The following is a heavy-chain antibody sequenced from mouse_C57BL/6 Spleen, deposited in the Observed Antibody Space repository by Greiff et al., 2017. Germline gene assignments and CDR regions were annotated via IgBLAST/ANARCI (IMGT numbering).Heavy chain of an antibody. D-gene: IGHD1-1*01. J-gene: IGHJ2*01. CDR2: IDPENGDT. CDR1: GFNIKDDY. Sequence: EVQGVESGAELVRPGASVKLSCTASGFNIKDDYMHWVKQRPEQGLEWIGWIDPENGDTEYASKFQGKATITADTSSNTAYLQLSSLTSEDTAVYYCTTGRTTVVARGYFDYWGQGATLTVSS. CDR3: TTGRTTVVARGYFDY. V-gene: IGHV14-4*01.